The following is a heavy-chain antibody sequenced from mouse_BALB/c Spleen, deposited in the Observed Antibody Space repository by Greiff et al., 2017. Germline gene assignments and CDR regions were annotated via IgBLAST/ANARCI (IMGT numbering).Heavy chain of an antibody. J-gene: IGHJ3*01. Sequence: VQLQQSGPGLVKPSQSLSLTCTVTGYSITSDYAWNWIRQFPGNKLEWMGYISYSGSTSYNPSLKSRISITRDTSKNQFFLQLNSVTTEDTATYYCARGALRFAYWGQGTLVTVSA. CDR1: GYSITSDYA. CDR3: ARGALRFAY. CDR2: ISYSGST. V-gene: IGHV3-2*02.